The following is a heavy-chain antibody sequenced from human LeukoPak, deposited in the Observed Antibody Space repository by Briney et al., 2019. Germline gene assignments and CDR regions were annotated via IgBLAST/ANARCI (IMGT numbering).Heavy chain of an antibody. J-gene: IGHJ5*02. D-gene: IGHD6-13*01. V-gene: IGHV3-11*01. CDR1: GFTFSDYY. CDR3: ARARQQLALTTNWFDP. CDR2: ISSSGSTI. Sequence: GGSLRLSCAASGFTFSDYYMSWIRQAPGKGLEWVSYISSSGSTIYYADSVKGRFTISRGNAKNSLYLQMNSLRAEDTAVYYCARARQQLALTTNWFDPWGQGTLVTVSS.